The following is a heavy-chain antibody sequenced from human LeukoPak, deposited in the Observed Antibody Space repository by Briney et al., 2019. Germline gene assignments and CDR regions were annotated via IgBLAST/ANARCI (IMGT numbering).Heavy chain of an antibody. CDR3: AKDDDWGRFNH. V-gene: IGHV3-23*01. J-gene: IGHJ1*01. D-gene: IGHD3-16*01. Sequence: PGGSLRLFCAASGFSFRSHGMNWVRQAPGKGLECVSGISPRGDITYYKDSVRGRFTISRDNFKNTVSLQLNSLRAEDTAMYYCAKDDDWGRFNHWGQGTLVTVSS. CDR2: ISPRGDIT. CDR1: GFSFRSHG.